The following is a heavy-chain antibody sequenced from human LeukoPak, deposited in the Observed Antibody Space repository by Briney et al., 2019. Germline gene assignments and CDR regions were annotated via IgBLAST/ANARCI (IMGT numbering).Heavy chain of an antibody. V-gene: IGHV1-69*04. J-gene: IGHJ4*02. D-gene: IGHD3-10*01. CDR2: MIPILGIA. CDR1: GDTFSSYA. Sequence: SVKVSCKASGDTFSSYAISWVRQAPGQGLEWMGRMIPILGIANYAQKFQGRVTITADKSTSTAYMELSSLRSEDTAVYYCARDGGSSYRSGSYYPYFDYWGQGTLVTVSS. CDR3: ARDGGSSYRSGSYYPYFDY.